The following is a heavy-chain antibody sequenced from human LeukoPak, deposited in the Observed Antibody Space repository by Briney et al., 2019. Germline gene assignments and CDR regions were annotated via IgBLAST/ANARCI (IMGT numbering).Heavy chain of an antibody. CDR2: IYYSGST. Sequence: SETLSLTCTVSGGSISSSSYYWGWIRQPPGKGLEWIGSIYYSGSTYYNPSLKSRVTISVDTSKNQFSLKLSSVTAADTAVYYCARSRLRGGVGAFDIWGQGTMVTVSS. D-gene: IGHD4-17*01. V-gene: IGHV4-39*01. CDR1: GGSISSSSYY. CDR3: ARSRLRGGVGAFDI. J-gene: IGHJ3*02.